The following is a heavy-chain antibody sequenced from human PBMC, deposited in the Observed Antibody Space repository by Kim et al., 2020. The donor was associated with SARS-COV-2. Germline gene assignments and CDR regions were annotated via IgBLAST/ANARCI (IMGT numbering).Heavy chain of an antibody. Sequence: SETLSLTCTVSGGSISSGGYYWSWIRQHPGKGLEWIGYIYYSGSTYYNPSLKSRVTISVDTSKNQFSLKLSSVTAADTAVYYCARARITMVVVVTVFEYWGQETLLTVSS. V-gene: IGHV4-31*03. J-gene: IGHJ4*02. CDR1: GGSISSGGYY. CDR2: IYYSGST. D-gene: IGHD3-22*01. CDR3: ARARITMVVVVTVFEY.